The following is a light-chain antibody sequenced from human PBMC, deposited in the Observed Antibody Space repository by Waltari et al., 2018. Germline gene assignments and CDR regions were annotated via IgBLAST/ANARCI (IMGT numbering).Light chain of an antibody. J-gene: IGKJ1*01. CDR3: QQGNTFPPT. CDR2: AVS. CDR1: QDINSA. Sequence: EIQMTQSPSSVSASVGDRVTITCRATQDINSALAWYQQKPGQAPNPLIYAVSSLQSGVPSRFSGSGSGTHFTLTISSLQPEDVATYYCQQGNTFPPTFGLGTRVQI. V-gene: IGKV1-12*01.